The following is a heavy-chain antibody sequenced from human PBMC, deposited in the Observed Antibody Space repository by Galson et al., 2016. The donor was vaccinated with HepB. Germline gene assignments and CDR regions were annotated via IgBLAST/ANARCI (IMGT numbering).Heavy chain of an antibody. CDR3: AREAPGDYFDY. CDR1: GGSISTNNW. J-gene: IGHJ4*02. Sequence: SLRLSCAASGGSISTNNWWSWVRQPPGKGLEWIGQIYHTGITNFNPSLKSRVTMSVDKSSNQFSLKLSSVTAADTAVYYCAREAPGDYFDYWGRGTLVTVSS. CDR2: IYHTGIT. V-gene: IGHV4-4*02.